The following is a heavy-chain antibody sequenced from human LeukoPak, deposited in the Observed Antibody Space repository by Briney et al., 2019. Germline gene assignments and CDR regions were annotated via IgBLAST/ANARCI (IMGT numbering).Heavy chain of an antibody. CDR1: GYTFTGHY. V-gene: IGHV1-2*02. Sequence: ASVKVSCKASGYTFTGHYMHWVRQAPGQGLEWMGWINPNSGGTYYAQKFQGRVTMTRDTSISTAYMELSRLRSDDTAVYYCARELEYYYGSGSFGYWGQGTLVTVSS. CDR2: INPNSGGT. J-gene: IGHJ4*02. D-gene: IGHD3-10*01. CDR3: ARELEYYYGSGSFGY.